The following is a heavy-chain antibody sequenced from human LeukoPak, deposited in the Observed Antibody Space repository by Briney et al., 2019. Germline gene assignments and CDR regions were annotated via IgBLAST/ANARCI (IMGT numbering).Heavy chain of an antibody. V-gene: IGHV3-15*01. CDR1: GVTFSNAW. CDR2: VKSKSNGGTT. CDR3: TAGVGHSDFDY. Sequence: GGSLRLSCAASGVTFSNAWMSWVRQAPGKGLEWVGRVKSKSNGGTTGYAAPVKGRFTISRDDSKNTYLLMNGLKGEDTAVYFCTAGVGHSDFDYWGQGTLVTVSS. J-gene: IGHJ4*02. D-gene: IGHD2-8*01.